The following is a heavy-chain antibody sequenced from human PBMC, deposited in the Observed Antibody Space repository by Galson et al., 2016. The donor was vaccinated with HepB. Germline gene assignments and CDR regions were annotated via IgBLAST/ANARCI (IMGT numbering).Heavy chain of an antibody. D-gene: IGHD3-3*01. V-gene: IGHV3-23*01. CDR3: AKEMGWRMEDYYLDG. Sequence: SLRLSCAASGFSFSDYSMNWDRQAPGRGLEWVSLLHNSGGVTYYADSVKGRFTISRDNSKNTPYLQMHSLRAEDTAIYYCAKEMGWRMEDYYLDGWGKGTMVTVSS. CDR1: GFSFSDYS. CDR2: LHNSGGVT. J-gene: IGHJ6*03.